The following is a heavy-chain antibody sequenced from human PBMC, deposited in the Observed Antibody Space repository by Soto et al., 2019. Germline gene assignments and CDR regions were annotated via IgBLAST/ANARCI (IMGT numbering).Heavy chain of an antibody. CDR1: GYTFTSYY. CDR3: AKEGARIQVWPSLRDY. CDR2: INPSGGST. Sequence: VKVSCKASGYTFTSYYMHWVRQAPGQGLEWMGIINPSGGSTSYAQKFQGRVTMTRDTSTSTVYMELSRLRAEDTAVYYSAKEGARIQVWPSLRDYWGHGTLVTVSS. D-gene: IGHD2-15*01. V-gene: IGHV1-46*01. J-gene: IGHJ4*01.